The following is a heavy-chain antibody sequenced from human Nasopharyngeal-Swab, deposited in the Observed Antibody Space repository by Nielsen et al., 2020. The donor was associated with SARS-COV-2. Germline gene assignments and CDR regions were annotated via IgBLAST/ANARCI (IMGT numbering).Heavy chain of an antibody. CDR3: TRGCGGDCHGIDY. D-gene: IGHD2-21*02. V-gene: IGHV3-74*01. CDR1: GFTFSSYW. CDR2: LYTDGITA. Sequence: GESLKISCAASGFTFSSYWIHWVRQAPGKGLVWVSRLYTDGITANYADSVKGRFTIPRDNASNTVYLQMNSLRAEDTAVYYCTRGCGGDCHGIDYWGRGTLVTVSS. J-gene: IGHJ4*02.